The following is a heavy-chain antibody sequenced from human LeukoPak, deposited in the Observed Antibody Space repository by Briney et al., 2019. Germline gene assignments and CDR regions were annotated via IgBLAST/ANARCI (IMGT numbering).Heavy chain of an antibody. CDR1: GFTFSSYA. D-gene: IGHD5-12*01. CDR2: ISGSGGST. CDR3: ARSLPGNSGYDLMEGEADY. V-gene: IGHV3-23*01. J-gene: IGHJ4*02. Sequence: GGSLRLSCAASGFTFSSYAMSWVRQAPGKGLEWVSAISGSGGSTYYADSVKGRFTISRDNSKNTLYMQMNSLRAEDTAVYYCARSLPGNSGYDLMEGEADYWGQGTLVTVSS.